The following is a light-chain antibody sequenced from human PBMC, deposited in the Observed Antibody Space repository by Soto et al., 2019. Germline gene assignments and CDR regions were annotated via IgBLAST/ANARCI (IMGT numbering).Light chain of an antibody. CDR1: QSLVHSDGIAY. J-gene: IGKJ1*01. CDR3: MQKAHWPWT. Sequence: DVVMTQSPLYLPVTLGQPAYISCRSNQSLVHSDGIAYFSWFQQRPGRSPRRLIYTISDRASGVPDRFSGSGSGTDFTLKISGLEAEDGGVYYGMQKAHWPWTFCQGTKGDIK. V-gene: IGKV2-30*02. CDR2: TIS.